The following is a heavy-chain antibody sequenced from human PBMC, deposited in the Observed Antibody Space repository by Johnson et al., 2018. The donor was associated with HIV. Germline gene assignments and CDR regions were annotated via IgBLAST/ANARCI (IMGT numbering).Heavy chain of an antibody. CDR2: ISSNGGST. CDR3: ARELPSYDILTGPGAFDI. D-gene: IGHD3-9*01. J-gene: IGHJ3*02. CDR1: GFTFSSYA. V-gene: IGHV3-64*01. Sequence: VQLVESGGGLVQPGGSLRLSCAASGFTFSSYAMHWVRQAPGKGLEYVSAISSNGGSTYYANSVQGRFPISRDNSQNTPYLQMGSLRAEDMAVYYCARELPSYDILTGPGAFDIWGQGTMVTVSS.